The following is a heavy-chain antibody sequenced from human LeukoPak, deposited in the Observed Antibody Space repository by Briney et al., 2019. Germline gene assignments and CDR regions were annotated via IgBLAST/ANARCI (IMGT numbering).Heavy chain of an antibody. D-gene: IGHD3-22*01. Sequence: GESLKISCKGSGFRFANSWIGWVRQVSGKGLEWMGTIYPDDPDIRYSPSFQGQVTISGDKSSSTVYLQWNGLKASDTAMYFCAKKRSSGYYDSGGYAIDAFDVWGQGTMVTVSS. V-gene: IGHV5-51*01. CDR1: GFRFANSW. CDR3: AKKRSSGYYDSGGYAIDAFDV. CDR2: IYPDDPDI. J-gene: IGHJ3*01.